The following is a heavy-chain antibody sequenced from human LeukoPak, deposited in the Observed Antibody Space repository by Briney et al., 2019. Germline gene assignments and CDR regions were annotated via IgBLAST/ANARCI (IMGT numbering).Heavy chain of an antibody. CDR1: GGSISSYY. CDR2: IYYNGST. V-gene: IGHV4-59*12. Sequence: SETLSLTCTVSGGSISSYYWSWIRQPPGKGLEWIGYIYYNGSTNYSPSLKSRVTISVDTSKNQFSLKLSSVTAADTAVYYCATIAAAGTPLFDYWGQGTLVTVSS. D-gene: IGHD6-13*01. J-gene: IGHJ4*02. CDR3: ATIAAAGTPLFDY.